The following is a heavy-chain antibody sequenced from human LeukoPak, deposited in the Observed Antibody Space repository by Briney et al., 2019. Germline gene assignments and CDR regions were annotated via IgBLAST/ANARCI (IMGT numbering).Heavy chain of an antibody. J-gene: IGHJ6*03. V-gene: IGHV4-39*02. Sequence: PSETLSLTCTVSGGSISSSSYYWGWIRQPPGKGLEWIGSIYHSGSTYYNPSLKSRVTISVDTSKNQFSLKLSSVTAADTAVYYCARDRQGVDIVATNFRRYYYYYMDVWGKGTTVTISS. CDR1: GGSISSSSYY. D-gene: IGHD5-12*01. CDR3: ARDRQGVDIVATNFRRYYYYYMDV. CDR2: IYHSGST.